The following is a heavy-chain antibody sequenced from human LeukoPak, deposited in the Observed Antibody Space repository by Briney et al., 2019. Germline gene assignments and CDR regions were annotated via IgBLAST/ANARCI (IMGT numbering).Heavy chain of an antibody. J-gene: IGHJ5*02. D-gene: IGHD5-18*01. CDR3: ARGGGYYYANWFDP. V-gene: IGHV4-34*01. CDR1: GGSFSGYY. CDR2: INHSGSI. Sequence: PSETLSLTCAVYGGSFSGYYWSWIRQPPGKGLEWIGEINHSGSINYNPSLKSRVTISVDTSKNQFSLKLSSVTAADTAVYYCARGGGYYYANWFDPWGQGTLVTVSS.